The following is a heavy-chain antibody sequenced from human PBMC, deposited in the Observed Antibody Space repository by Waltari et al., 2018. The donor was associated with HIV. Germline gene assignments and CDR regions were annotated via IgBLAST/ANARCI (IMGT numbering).Heavy chain of an antibody. V-gene: IGHV4-61*02. CDR2: IYTSGNT. CDR1: GVSISSRTYY. D-gene: IGHD6-13*01. J-gene: IGHJ6*02. CDR3: ARDFGQQLAAYYYSMDV. Sequence: QVQLQESGPGLVKPSQTLSLTCTVSGVSISSRTYYWSWLRQPAGKGLEWIGRIYTSGNTHYNHSLKSRVTISEDTSKNQFSLKLSSVTAADTAVYYCARDFGQQLAAYYYSMDVWGQGTTVIVSS.